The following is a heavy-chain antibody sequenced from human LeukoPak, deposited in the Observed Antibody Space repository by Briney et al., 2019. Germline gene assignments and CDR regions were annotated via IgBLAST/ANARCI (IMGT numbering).Heavy chain of an antibody. J-gene: IGHJ4*02. Sequence: PGGSLRLSCAASGFTFTNAWMSWVRQAPGKGLEWVSVIYSGGTTYYADSVKGRFTISRDNSKNTLYLQMNSLRAEDTAVYYCAKSSGRDYFDSWGQGTLVTVSS. CDR2: IYSGGTT. D-gene: IGHD1-26*01. V-gene: IGHV3-66*01. CDR1: GFTFTNAW. CDR3: AKSSGRDYFDS.